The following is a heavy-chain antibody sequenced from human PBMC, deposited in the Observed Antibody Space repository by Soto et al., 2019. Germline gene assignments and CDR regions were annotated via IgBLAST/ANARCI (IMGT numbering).Heavy chain of an antibody. D-gene: IGHD2-8*02. V-gene: IGHV4-34*01. CDR3: ARDKITGLFDY. J-gene: IGHJ4*02. Sequence: QVQLQQWGAGLLKPSETLSLTCAVYGGSFSGYYWTWIRQPPGTGLEWIGEINHSGSTNYNPSLKSRVNISVATSKNQFSLKLTSVTAAATAVYYCARDKITGLFDYWGQGTLVTVSS. CDR1: GGSFSGYY. CDR2: INHSGST.